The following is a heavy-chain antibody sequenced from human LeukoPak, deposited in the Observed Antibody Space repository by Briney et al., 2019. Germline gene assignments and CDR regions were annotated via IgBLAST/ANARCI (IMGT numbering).Heavy chain of an antibody. CDR1: GGSISSYY. Sequence: SETLSLTCTVYGGSISSYYWSWIRQPAGKGLEWIGRIYTSGSTNYNPTLKSRVTISVDTSKNQFSLKLSSVTAADTAVYYCARHRSQWQWLVGWFDPWRQGTMVSVCS. V-gene: IGHV4-4*07. J-gene: IGHJ5*02. CDR3: ARHRSQWQWLVGWFDP. CDR2: IYTSGST. D-gene: IGHD6-19*01.